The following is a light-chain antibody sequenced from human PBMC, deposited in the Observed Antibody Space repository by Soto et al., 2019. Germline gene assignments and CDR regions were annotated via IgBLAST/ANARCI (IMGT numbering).Light chain of an antibody. CDR1: SSDVGGYNH. CDR2: EVR. Sequence: QSALTQPASVSGSPGQSITISCTGTSSDVGGYNHVSWYQQHPGKAPKLIIYEVRNRPSGVSNRLSGSKSGNTASLTISGQHADDEADYCCCSSTSISILVFGGGTKLTVL. CDR3: CSSTSISILV. V-gene: IGLV2-14*01. J-gene: IGLJ3*02.